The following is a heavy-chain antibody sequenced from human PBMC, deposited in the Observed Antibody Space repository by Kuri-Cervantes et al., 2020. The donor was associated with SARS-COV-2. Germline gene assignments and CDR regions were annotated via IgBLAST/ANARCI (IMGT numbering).Heavy chain of an antibody. Sequence: GGSLRLSCAASGFTVSSNYMSWVRQAPGKGLEWVSVIYSCGSTYYADSVKGRFTISRDNSKNTLYLQMNSLRAEDTAVYYCAKSSSSSSWYQSYYFDYWGQGTLVTVSS. CDR2: IYSCGST. J-gene: IGHJ4*02. CDR3: AKSSSSSSWYQSYYFDY. CDR1: GFTVSSNY. D-gene: IGHD6-13*01. V-gene: IGHV3-53*01.